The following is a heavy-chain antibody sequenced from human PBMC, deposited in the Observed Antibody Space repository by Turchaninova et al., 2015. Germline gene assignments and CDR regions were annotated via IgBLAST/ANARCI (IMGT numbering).Heavy chain of an antibody. Sequence: QVQLVQSGAEVKKPGASVQVPCKASGYTFNKFDINWVRQASGQGLEWMGWMNPKSGYTGFAQKFQGRVTLSRDTSINTAYMELSNLRSDDTAVYYCARTAGDLDYWGQGTLVTVSS. CDR3: ARTAGDLDY. D-gene: IGHD6-13*01. J-gene: IGHJ4*02. CDR1: GYTFNKFD. CDR2: MNPKSGYT. V-gene: IGHV1-8*03.